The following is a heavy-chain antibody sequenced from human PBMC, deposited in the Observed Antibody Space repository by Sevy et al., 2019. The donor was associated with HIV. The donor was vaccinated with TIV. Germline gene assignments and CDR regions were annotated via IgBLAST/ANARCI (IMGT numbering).Heavy chain of an antibody. CDR2: ISYDGSNK. CDR3: ARDFFGAAGTYYYYGMDV. V-gene: IGHV3-30-3*01. D-gene: IGHD6-13*01. Sequence: GGSLRLSCAASGFTFSSYAMRWVRQAPGKGLEWVAVISYDGSNKYYADSVKGRFTISRDNSKNTLYLQMNSLRAEDTAVNYCARDFFGAAGTYYYYGMDVWGQGTTVTVSS. CDR1: GFTFSSYA. J-gene: IGHJ6*02.